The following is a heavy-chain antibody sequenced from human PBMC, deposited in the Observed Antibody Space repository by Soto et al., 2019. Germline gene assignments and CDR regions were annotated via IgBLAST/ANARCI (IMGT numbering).Heavy chain of an antibody. CDR3: AIAPYIAPPLSAYYHMAV. V-gene: IGHV4-34*01. D-gene: IGHD6-6*01. CDR2: INHSGST. J-gene: IGHJ6*03. Sequence: SETLSLTCAVYGGSFSGYYWSWIRQPPGKGLEWIGEINHSGSTNYNPSLKSRVTISVDTSKNQFSLKLSSVTAADTAVYYCAIAPYIAPPLSAYYHMAVWGKGPTVT. CDR1: GGSFSGYY.